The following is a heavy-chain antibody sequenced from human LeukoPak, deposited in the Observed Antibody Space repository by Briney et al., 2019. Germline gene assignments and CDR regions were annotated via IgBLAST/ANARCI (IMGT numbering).Heavy chain of an antibody. CDR3: AKDPQGAVSPSYYYMDV. CDR2: IRYDGSNK. D-gene: IGHD3-16*01. CDR1: GFTFSSYG. J-gene: IGHJ6*03. Sequence: GGSLRLSCAASGFTFSSYGMHWVRQAPGKGLEWVAFIRYDGSNKYYADSVKGRFTISRDNSKNTLYLQMNSLRAEDTAVYYCAKDPQGAVSPSYYYMDVWGKGTTVTVSS. V-gene: IGHV3-30*02.